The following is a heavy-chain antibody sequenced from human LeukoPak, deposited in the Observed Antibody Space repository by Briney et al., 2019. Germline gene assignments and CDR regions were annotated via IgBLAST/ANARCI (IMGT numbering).Heavy chain of an antibody. Sequence: PGRTLRLSCVASGFTFHDHDMSWVRQAPGKGLEWVSNINWNGGSTGYADSVKGRFTISRDNAKNSLYLQMNSVRAEDTAFYYCARGKMVGATAWGGLDYWGQGTLVTVSS. J-gene: IGHJ4*02. D-gene: IGHD1-26*01. V-gene: IGHV3-20*04. CDR1: GFTFHDHD. CDR2: INWNGGST. CDR3: ARGKMVGATAWGGLDY.